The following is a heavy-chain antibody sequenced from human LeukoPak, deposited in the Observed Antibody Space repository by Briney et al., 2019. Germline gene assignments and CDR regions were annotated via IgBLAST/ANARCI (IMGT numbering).Heavy chain of an antibody. CDR3: AKNHERGRYDSFDM. D-gene: IGHD3-16*02. Sequence: GGSLRLSCAASGLTFSGYVMTWVRQPPGKGLQWVAEISGSGGSTYYADSVKGRFSISRDNSKNMLYLQLDSLRAEDTAVYYCAKNHERGRYDSFDMWTQGSWVTVSS. J-gene: IGHJ3*02. CDR2: ISGSGGST. V-gene: IGHV3-23*01. CDR1: GLTFSGYV.